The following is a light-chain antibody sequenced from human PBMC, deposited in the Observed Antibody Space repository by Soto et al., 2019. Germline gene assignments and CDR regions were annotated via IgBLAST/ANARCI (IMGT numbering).Light chain of an antibody. V-gene: IGLV2-14*01. J-gene: IGLJ1*01. CDR2: EVS. CDR1: SSDVGGYNY. Sequence: QSVLTQPASVSGSPGQSITISCTGISSDVGGYNYVSWYQQHPGKAPKLLIYEVSNRPSGVSNRFSGSKSGNTASLTISGLQAEDEADYYCAAWDDRLNGYVFGGGTKVTVL. CDR3: AAWDDRLNGYV.